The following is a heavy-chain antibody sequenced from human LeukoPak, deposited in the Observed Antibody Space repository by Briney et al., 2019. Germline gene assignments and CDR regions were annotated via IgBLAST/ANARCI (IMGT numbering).Heavy chain of an antibody. Sequence: ASVKVSCKASGYTFTGYYMHWVRQAPGQGLEWMGWINPNSGGTNYAQKFQGRVTTTRDTSISTAYMELSRLRSDDTAVYYCASPGYSYGPYYYYYGMDVWGQGTTVTVSS. CDR2: INPNSGGT. CDR1: GYTFTGYY. CDR3: ASPGYSYGPYYYYYGMDV. J-gene: IGHJ6*02. V-gene: IGHV1-2*02. D-gene: IGHD5-18*01.